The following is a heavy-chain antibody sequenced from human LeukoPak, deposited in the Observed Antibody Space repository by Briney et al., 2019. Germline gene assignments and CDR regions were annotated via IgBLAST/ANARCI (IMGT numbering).Heavy chain of an antibody. V-gene: IGHV3-20*04. Sequence: GGSLRLSCATSDFSFSSRWMHWVRQAPGKGLEWVSGINWNGGSTGYADSVKGRFTISRDNAKNSLYLQMNSLRAEDTALYYCARDGYYYDSSGQHSSYYFDYWGQGTLVTVSS. CDR1: DFSFSSRW. D-gene: IGHD3-22*01. CDR2: INWNGGST. CDR3: ARDGYYYDSSGQHSSYYFDY. J-gene: IGHJ4*02.